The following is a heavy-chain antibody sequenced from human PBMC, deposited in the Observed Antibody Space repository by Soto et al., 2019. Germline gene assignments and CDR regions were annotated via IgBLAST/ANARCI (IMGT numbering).Heavy chain of an antibody. CDR3: ARDRAFCGGDCYPGYFDY. Sequence: GGSLRLSCAASGFTFSDYYMSWIRQAPGKGLEWVSYISGTSSYTNYADSVKGRFTISRDNAKKSLYLDMSSLRAEDTAVYYCARDRAFCGGDCYPGYFDYWGQGILVTVS. CDR1: GFTFSDYY. CDR2: ISGTSSYT. J-gene: IGHJ4*02. V-gene: IGHV3-11*06. D-gene: IGHD2-21*02.